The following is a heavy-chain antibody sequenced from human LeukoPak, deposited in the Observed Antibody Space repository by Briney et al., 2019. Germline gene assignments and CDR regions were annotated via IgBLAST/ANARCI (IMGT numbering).Heavy chain of an antibody. V-gene: IGHV3-20*04. CDR2: ISWNSGSI. D-gene: IGHD3-9*01. CDR3: ASYDILTGYHLPANYYMDV. J-gene: IGHJ6*03. CDR1: GFTFTSSA. Sequence: GGSLRLSCAASGFTFTSSAMSWVRQAPGKGLEWVSGISWNSGSIGYADSVKGRFTISRDNAKNSLYLQMNSLRAEDTAVYYCASYDILTGYHLPANYYMDVWGKGTTVTISS.